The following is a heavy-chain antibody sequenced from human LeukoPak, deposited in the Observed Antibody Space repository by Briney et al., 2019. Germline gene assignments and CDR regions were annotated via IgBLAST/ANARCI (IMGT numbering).Heavy chain of an antibody. CDR3: AKGDGGNSQPDY. J-gene: IGHJ4*02. CDR1: GFTFSSYA. CDR2: ISTNGGST. D-gene: IGHD4-23*01. V-gene: IGHV3-64D*06. Sequence: GGSLRLSCSASGFTFSSYAMHWVRQAPGKGLEYVSAISTNGGSTYYADSVKGRFTISRDNSKNTLYLQMSSLRAEDTAVYYCAKGDGGNSQPDYSGQGTLVTVSS.